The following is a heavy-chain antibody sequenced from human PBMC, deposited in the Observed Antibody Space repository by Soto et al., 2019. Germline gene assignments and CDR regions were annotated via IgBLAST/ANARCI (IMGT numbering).Heavy chain of an antibody. J-gene: IGHJ4*02. CDR1: GYSFTSYW. V-gene: IGHV5-10-1*01. Sequence: GESLKISCKGSGYSFTSYWISWVRQMPGKGLEWMGRIDPSDSYTNYSPSFQGHVTISADKSISTAYLQWSSLKASDTAMYYCASEDYGGNPTEDYWGQGTLVTLSS. D-gene: IGHD4-17*01. CDR2: IDPSDSYT. CDR3: ASEDYGGNPTEDY.